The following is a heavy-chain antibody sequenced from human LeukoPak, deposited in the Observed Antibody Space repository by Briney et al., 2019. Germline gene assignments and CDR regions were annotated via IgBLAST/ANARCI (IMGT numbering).Heavy chain of an antibody. CDR1: GGSFSGYY. V-gene: IGHV4-34*01. CDR3: ARGRYCSSTSCYHSSDY. D-gene: IGHD2-2*01. Sequence: SETLSLTCAVYGGSFSGYYWSWIRQPPGKGLEWIGEINHSGSTNYNPSLKSRVTIPVDTSKNQFSLKLSSVTAADTAVYYCARGRYCSSTSCYHSSDYWGQGTLVTVSS. J-gene: IGHJ4*02. CDR2: INHSGST.